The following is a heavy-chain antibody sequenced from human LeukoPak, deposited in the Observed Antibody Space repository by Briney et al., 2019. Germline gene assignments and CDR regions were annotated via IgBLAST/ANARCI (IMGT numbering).Heavy chain of an antibody. CDR3: ARQVRSPVVMFVDV. D-gene: IGHD3-10*02. J-gene: IGHJ6*04. CDR1: GGSISSSTYN. V-gene: IGHV4-39*01. CDR2: VYYTGIT. Sequence: SETLSLTCTVAGGSISSSTYNWGWIRQPPGKGLEWIGSVYYTGITYYNPSVESRVTISVDTSKNHFSLELNSVTAADTGVYFCARQVRSPVVMFVDVWGKGTTVIASS.